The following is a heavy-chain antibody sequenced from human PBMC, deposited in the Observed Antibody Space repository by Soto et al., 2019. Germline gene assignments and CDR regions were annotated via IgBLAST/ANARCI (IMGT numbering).Heavy chain of an antibody. D-gene: IGHD1-7*01. V-gene: IGHV1-69*06. Sequence: QVQLVQSGAEVKKPGSSVKVSCKASGGTFSSYAISWVRQAPGQGLEWMGGIIPIFGTANYAQKFQGRVTITADKATSTPYMELRSLRPEDTAVYYCARGGLYSWNYPAAYGRYYYGMDVWGQGTTVTVSS. CDR3: ARGGLYSWNYPAAYGRYYYGMDV. CDR2: IIPIFGTA. J-gene: IGHJ6*02. CDR1: GGTFSSYA.